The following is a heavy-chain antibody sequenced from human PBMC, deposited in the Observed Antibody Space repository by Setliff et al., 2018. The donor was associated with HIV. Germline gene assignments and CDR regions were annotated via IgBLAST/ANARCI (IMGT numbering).Heavy chain of an antibody. V-gene: IGHV4-39*01. CDR3: VRQGAVTGHSFDS. Sequence: PSETLSLTCTVSGVSTSSSSYYWGWIRQPPGKGLEWIGYVYYSGSTYYNPSLKSRLTISVDTSKNHSSLRLSSVTAADTAVYYCVRQGAVTGHSFDSWGPGALVTVSS. J-gene: IGHJ4*02. CDR2: VYYSGST. D-gene: IGHD6-19*01. CDR1: GVSTSSSSYY.